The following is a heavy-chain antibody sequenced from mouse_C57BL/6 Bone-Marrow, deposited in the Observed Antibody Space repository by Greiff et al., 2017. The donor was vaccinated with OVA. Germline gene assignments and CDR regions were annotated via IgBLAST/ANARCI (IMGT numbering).Heavy chain of an antibody. CDR3: TRGRDVRYFDY. CDR1: GYTFTSYW. Sequence: EVQLQESGTVLARPGASVKMSCKTSGYTFTSYWMHWVKQRPGQGLEWIGAIYPGNSDTGYNQKFKGKAKLTAVTSASTAYMELSSLTTEDSAVYNCTRGRDVRYFDYWGQGTTLTVSS. V-gene: IGHV1-5*01. J-gene: IGHJ2*01. CDR2: IYPGNSDT. D-gene: IGHD3-3*01.